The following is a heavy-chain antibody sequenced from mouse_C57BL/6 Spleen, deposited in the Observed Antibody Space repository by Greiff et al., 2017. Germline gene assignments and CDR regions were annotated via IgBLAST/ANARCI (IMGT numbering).Heavy chain of an antibody. CDR1: GFSLTSYG. Sequence: VQVVESGPGLVQPSQSLSITCTVSGFSLTSYGVHWVRQSPGKGLEWLGVIWSGGSTDYNAAFISRLSISKDNSKSQVFFKMNSLQADDTAIYYCARITDGYYSYYFDYWGQGTTLTVSS. J-gene: IGHJ2*01. CDR2: IWSGGST. D-gene: IGHD2-3*01. CDR3: ARITDGYYSYYFDY. V-gene: IGHV2-2*01.